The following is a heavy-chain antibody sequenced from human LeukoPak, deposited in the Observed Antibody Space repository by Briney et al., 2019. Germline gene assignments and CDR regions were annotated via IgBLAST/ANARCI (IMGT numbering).Heavy chain of an antibody. CDR3: TRPDDYGDY. V-gene: IGHV3-73*01. Sequence: GGSLRLSCAASGFTFSGSAIHWVRQASGKGLEWVGRIRSRANTYATAYAASVKGRFTISRDDSKNTAYLQMNSLKTEDTALYYCTRPDDYGDYWGQGTLATVSS. CDR2: IRSRANTYAT. CDR1: GFTFSGSA. J-gene: IGHJ4*02.